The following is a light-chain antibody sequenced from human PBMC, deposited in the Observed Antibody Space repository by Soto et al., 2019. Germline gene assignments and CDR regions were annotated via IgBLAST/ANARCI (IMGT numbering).Light chain of an antibody. J-gene: IGKJ1*01. Sequence: DIQMTHSQSSLSASVLYIVTITCRASQGIRNDLGWYQQKPGKAPKRLIYAASSLQSGVPSRFSGSGSGTEFTLTISSLQPEDFATYYCQHYNSYSEAFGQGTKVDI. V-gene: IGKV1-17*01. CDR3: QHYNSYSEA. CDR1: QGIRND. CDR2: AAS.